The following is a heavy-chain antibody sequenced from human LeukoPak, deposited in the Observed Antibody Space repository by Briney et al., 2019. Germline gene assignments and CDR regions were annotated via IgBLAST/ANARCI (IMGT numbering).Heavy chain of an antibody. J-gene: IGHJ4*02. CDR2: ISGSGGSS. V-gene: IGHV3-23*01. CDR3: AKDPGVNYCSSSSCPFDFDY. D-gene: IGHD2-2*01. Sequence: PGGSLRLSCAASGFTFSRNAMSWVRDAPGRGLGWVSSISGSGGSSYYADSVKGRFTISRDNSKNKLFLQMTTLRAEDTAVYYCAKDPGVNYCSSSSCPFDFDYWGQGTLVTVSS. CDR1: GFTFSRNA.